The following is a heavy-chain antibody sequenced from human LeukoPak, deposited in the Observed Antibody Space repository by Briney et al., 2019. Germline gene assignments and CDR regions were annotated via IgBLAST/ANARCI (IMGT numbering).Heavy chain of an antibody. J-gene: IGHJ4*02. Sequence: PGGSLRLSCAASRFTFSTYAMSWVRQAPGKGLEWVSTISASGGSTYYADSVKGRFTISRDNSKNTLYLQMNSLTAEDTAVYYCQRRPYYWGQGTLVTVSS. D-gene: IGHD1-1*01. CDR1: RFTFSTYA. CDR2: ISASGGST. CDR3: QRRPYY. V-gene: IGHV3-23*01.